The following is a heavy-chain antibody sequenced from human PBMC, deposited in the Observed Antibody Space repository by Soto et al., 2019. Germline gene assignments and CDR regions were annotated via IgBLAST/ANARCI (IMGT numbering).Heavy chain of an antibody. Sequence: QVQLVQSGPEVKKPGASVRVSCKASGYTFSTYGISWVRQAPGQGIEWLGWVNPNTARSNYAQKFQGRVTITTDTSTTTAYMELKSLTFDDTATYFCARTRVYNEFDSWGQGTLVTVSS. CDR2: VNPNTARS. CDR1: GYTFSTYG. V-gene: IGHV1-18*01. J-gene: IGHJ5*01. D-gene: IGHD1-1*01. CDR3: ARTRVYNEFDS.